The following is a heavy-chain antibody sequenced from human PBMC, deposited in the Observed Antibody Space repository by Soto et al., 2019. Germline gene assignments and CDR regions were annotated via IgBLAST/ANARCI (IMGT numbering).Heavy chain of an antibody. CDR3: ARDRVVVPAAYYYYYYGMDV. CDR1: GGSISSSNW. V-gene: IGHV4-4*02. J-gene: IGHJ6*02. CDR2: IYHSGST. D-gene: IGHD2-2*01. Sequence: PSETLSLTCAVSGGSISSSNWWSWVRQPPGKGLEWIGEIYHSGSTNYNPSLKSRVTISVDKSKNQFSLKLSSVTAADTAVDYCARDRVVVPAAYYYYYYGMDVWGQGTTVTVSS.